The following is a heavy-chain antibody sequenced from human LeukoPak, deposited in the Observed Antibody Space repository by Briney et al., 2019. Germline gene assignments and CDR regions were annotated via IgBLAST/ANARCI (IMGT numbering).Heavy chain of an antibody. CDR3: ARDYAFDI. CDR2: IYYIGST. J-gene: IGHJ3*02. Sequence: SETLSLTCTVSGDSISSYHWNWIRQPPGKGLEWIGYIYYIGSTNYNPSLKSRVTISVDTSKNQFSLKLSSVSAADTAVYYCARDYAFDIWGQGTMVTVSS. V-gene: IGHV4-59*01. CDR1: GDSISSYH.